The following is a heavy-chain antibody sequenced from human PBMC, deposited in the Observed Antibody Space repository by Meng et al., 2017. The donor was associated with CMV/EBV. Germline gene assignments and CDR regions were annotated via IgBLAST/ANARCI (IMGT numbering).Heavy chain of an antibody. CDR3: ARLLYNWNNAGVDY. Sequence: ESLKTPLSAPGFTFSSYWMSWVRQAPGKGLEWVANIKQDGSEKYYVDSVKGRFTISRDNAKNSLYLQMNSLRAEDTAVYYCARLLYNWNNAGVDYWGQGTLVTVSS. CDR1: GFTFSSYW. CDR2: IKQDGSEK. J-gene: IGHJ4*02. V-gene: IGHV3-7*01. D-gene: IGHD1/OR15-1a*01.